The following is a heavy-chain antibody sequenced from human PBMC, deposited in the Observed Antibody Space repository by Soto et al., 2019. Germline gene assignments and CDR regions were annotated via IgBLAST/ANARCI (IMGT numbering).Heavy chain of an antibody. CDR1: GFSFSSYW. Sequence: PGGSLRLSCAASGFSFSSYWMSWVRQAPGKGPEWVANIKEDGGEQHYVDSVKGRFTISRDNTESSLFLQMNNLRAEDSAIYYCAITTSTVFYWFDPWGTGTKVTVS. CDR2: IKEDGGEQ. V-gene: IGHV3-7*03. D-gene: IGHD4-4*01. CDR3: AITTSTVFYWFDP. J-gene: IGHJ5*02.